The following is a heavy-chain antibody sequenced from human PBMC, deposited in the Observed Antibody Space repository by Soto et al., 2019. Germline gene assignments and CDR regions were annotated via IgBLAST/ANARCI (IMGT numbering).Heavy chain of an antibody. CDR3: AWGGTRVRGVSGVAYGMDV. CDR1: GCTFRSYS. V-gene: IGHV3-21*01. CDR2: ISSSSSYI. D-gene: IGHD3-10*01. J-gene: IGHJ6*02. Sequence: EVQLVESGGGLVKPGGSLRLSCAASGCTFRSYSMNWVRQAPGKGLEWVSSISSSSSYIYYADSVKGRFTISRDNAKNSLYLQMNSLRAEDTAVYYCAWGGTRVRGVSGVAYGMDVWGQGTTVTVSS.